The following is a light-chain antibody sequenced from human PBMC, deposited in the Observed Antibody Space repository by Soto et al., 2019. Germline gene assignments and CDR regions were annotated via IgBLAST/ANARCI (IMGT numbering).Light chain of an antibody. CDR3: SSYRSSDTLEV. J-gene: IGLJ1*01. Sequence: SALTQPASVSGSPGQSITISCIGTSEDIGAYDYVSWYQQHPGKAPKLILYAVNDRPSGVSSRFSGSKSGNTASLTISGVQPDDEADYYCSSYRSSDTLEVFGTGTKVTVL. CDR1: SEDIGAYDY. CDR2: AVN. V-gene: IGLV2-14*01.